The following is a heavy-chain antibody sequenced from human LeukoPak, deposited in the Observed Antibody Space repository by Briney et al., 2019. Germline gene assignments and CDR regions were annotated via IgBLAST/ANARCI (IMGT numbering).Heavy chain of an antibody. V-gene: IGHV3-21*01. Sequence: GGSLRLSCAASGFTFSSYSMNWVRQAPGKGLEWVPSISSSSSYIYYADSVKGRFTISRDNAKNSLYLQMNSLRAEDTAVYYCARMGIAVADAFDIWGQGTMVTVSS. J-gene: IGHJ3*02. CDR1: GFTFSSYS. CDR3: ARMGIAVADAFDI. CDR2: ISSSSSYI. D-gene: IGHD6-19*01.